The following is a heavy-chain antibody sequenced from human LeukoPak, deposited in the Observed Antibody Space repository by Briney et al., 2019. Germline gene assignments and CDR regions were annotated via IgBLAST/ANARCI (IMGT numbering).Heavy chain of an antibody. Sequence: GGSLRLSCAASGFTFSSYAMTWVRQAPGKGLEWVAFIRYDGSNKYYADSVKGRFTISRDNSKNTLYLQMNSLRAEDTAVYYCAKGWLVGNYFDYWGQGTLVTVSS. V-gene: IGHV3-30*02. CDR2: IRYDGSNK. J-gene: IGHJ4*02. CDR3: AKGWLVGNYFDY. CDR1: GFTFSSYA. D-gene: IGHD6-19*01.